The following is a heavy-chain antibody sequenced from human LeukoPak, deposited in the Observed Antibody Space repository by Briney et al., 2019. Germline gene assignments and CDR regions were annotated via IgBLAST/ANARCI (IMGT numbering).Heavy chain of an antibody. CDR3: ARDLNGGYCSGGSCPGYGSSGNYYYYYYYMDV. J-gene: IGHJ6*03. CDR1: GFTFSSYS. V-gene: IGHV3-21*04. CDR2: ISSSSSYI. Sequence: PGGSLRLSCAASGFTFSSYSMNWVRQAPGKGLEWVSSISSSSSYIYYADSVKGRFTISRDNAKNSLYLQMNSLRAEDTAVYYCARDLNGGYCSGGSCPGYGSSGNYYYYYYYMDVWGKGTTVTISS. D-gene: IGHD2-15*01.